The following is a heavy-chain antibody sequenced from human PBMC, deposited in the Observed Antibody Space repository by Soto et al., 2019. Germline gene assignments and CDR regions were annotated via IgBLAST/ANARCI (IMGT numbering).Heavy chain of an antibody. CDR2: INAGNGNT. Sequence: ASVKVSCKASGYTFTNYAMHWVRQAPGQRLEWMGWINAGNGNTKYSQKFQGRVTITRDTSASTAYMELSSLRSEDTAVYYCVRDFLRYDDSTGAYSDCIDPWARELWSPSPQ. V-gene: IGHV1-3*01. D-gene: IGHD3-9*01. CDR3: VRDFLRYDDSTGAYSDCIDP. CDR1: GYTFTNYA. J-gene: IGHJ5*02.